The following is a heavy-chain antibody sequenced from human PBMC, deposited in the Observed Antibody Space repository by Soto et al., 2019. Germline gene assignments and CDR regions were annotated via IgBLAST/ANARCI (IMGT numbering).Heavy chain of an antibody. Sequence: EVQLLESGGGLVQPGGSLRLSCAASGFTFSNYAMNWVRQAPGKGLEWVSGISGSGYSTYYADSVKGRFTISRDISKNTLYLQMNGLRAEDTAVYYCPLPRAGEVLAALYFWGQGTLVAV. CDR1: GFTFSNYA. V-gene: IGHV3-23*01. J-gene: IGHJ4*02. CDR2: ISGSGYST. D-gene: IGHD2-15*01. CDR3: PLPRAGEVLAALYF.